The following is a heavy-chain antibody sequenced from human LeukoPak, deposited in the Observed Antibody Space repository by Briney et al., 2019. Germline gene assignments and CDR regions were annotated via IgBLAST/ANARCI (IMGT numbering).Heavy chain of an antibody. D-gene: IGHD6-19*01. Sequence: GGSLRLSCAASGFTFSSYGMHWVRQAPGKGLEWVAFIRYDGSNKYYADSVKGRFTISRDNSKNTLYLQMNSLRAEDTAVYYCARGEIAVAEDYFDYWGQGTLVTVSS. CDR2: IRYDGSNK. CDR1: GFTFSSYG. J-gene: IGHJ4*02. V-gene: IGHV3-30*02. CDR3: ARGEIAVAEDYFDY.